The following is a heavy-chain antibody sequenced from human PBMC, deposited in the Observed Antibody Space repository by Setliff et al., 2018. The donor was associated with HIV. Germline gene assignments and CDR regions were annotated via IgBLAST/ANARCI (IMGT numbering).Heavy chain of an antibody. V-gene: IGHV4-4*07. CDR2: IFSSGST. Sequence: KTSETLSLTCTVSGGSISSYYWSWIRQPAGKGLEWIGRIFSSGSTSYNSSLKSRVTMSVVTSKNQFSLRLTSVTAADTAVYYCARDPVITMMVGPKFYFDYWGQGILVTVSS. J-gene: IGHJ4*02. CDR1: GGSISSYY. CDR3: ARDPVITMMVGPKFYFDY. D-gene: IGHD3-22*01.